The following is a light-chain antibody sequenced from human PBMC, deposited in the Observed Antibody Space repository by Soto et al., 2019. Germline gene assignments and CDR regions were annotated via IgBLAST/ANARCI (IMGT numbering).Light chain of an antibody. CDR2: EGS. CDR3: CSYAGSVV. V-gene: IGLV2-23*01. J-gene: IGLJ2*01. Sequence: QSALTQPASVSGSPGQSITISCTGTSSDVGSYNLVSWYQQHPGKAPKLMIYEGSKRPSGVSNRFSGSKSGNTAPLTISGLQAEDEADYYCCSYAGSVVFGGGTKLTVL. CDR1: SSDVGSYNL.